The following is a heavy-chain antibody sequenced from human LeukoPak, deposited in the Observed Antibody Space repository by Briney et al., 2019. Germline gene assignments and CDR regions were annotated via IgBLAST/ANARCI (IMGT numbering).Heavy chain of an antibody. D-gene: IGHD4-17*01. J-gene: IGHJ4*02. V-gene: IGHV3-30*02. CDR1: GFTFSSYE. CDR2: MQNDGSEQ. Sequence: GGSLRLSCAASGFTFSSYEMNWVRHAPGKGLEWVAFMQNDGSEQWYADSVKGRVIISRDISKNTLHLQMNSPRIEDTGIYYCVRGFDYGFHYWGQGTLVSVSS. CDR3: VRGFDYGFHY.